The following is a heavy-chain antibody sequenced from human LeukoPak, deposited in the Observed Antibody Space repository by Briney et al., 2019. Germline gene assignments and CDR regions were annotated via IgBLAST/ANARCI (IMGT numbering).Heavy chain of an antibody. CDR2: IIPIFGTA. J-gene: IGHJ6*03. CDR3: ARAGPGQLDNYMDV. Sequence: ASVKVSCKASGGTFSSYAISWVRQAPGQGLEWMGGIIPIFGTANYAQKFQGRVTITTDESTSTAYMELSSLRSEDTAVYYSARAGPGQLDNYMDVWGKGTTVTVSS. V-gene: IGHV1-69*05. CDR1: GGTFSSYA. D-gene: IGHD6-6*01.